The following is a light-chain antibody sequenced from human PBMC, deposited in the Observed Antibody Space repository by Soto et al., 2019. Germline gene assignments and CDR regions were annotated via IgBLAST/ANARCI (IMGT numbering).Light chain of an antibody. CDR2: AAS. J-gene: IGKJ4*01. CDR1: RAISNY. CDR3: QNYNTARLT. V-gene: IGKV1-27*01. Sequence: DIQLTQSPSSLPASVGDRVTITCRASRAISNYLAWYQQKPRKVPKHLIFAASTLQSGVPSRFSGSGSWTDFTLYISGLQPEDVAIYYCQNYNTARLTVGGGTKVEIK.